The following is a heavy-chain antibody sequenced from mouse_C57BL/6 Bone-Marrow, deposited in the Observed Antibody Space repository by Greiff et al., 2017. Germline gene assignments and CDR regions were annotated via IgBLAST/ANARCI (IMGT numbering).Heavy chain of an antibody. CDR1: GYSITSGYY. V-gene: IGHV3-6*01. CDR2: ISYDGSN. J-gene: IGHJ4*01. D-gene: IGHD1-1*01. CDR3: ARGAVVDYYAMDY. Sequence: EESGPGLVKPSQSLSLTCSVTGYSITSGYYWNWIRQFPGNKLEWMGYISYDGSNNYNPSLKNRISITRDTSKNQFFLKLNSVTTEDTSTYYCARGAVVDYYAMDYWGQGTSVTVSS.